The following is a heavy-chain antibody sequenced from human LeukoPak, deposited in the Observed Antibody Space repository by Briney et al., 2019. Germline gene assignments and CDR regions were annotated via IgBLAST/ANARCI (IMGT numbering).Heavy chain of an antibody. CDR1: GYTFTSYY. Sequence: ASVKVSCKASGYTFTSYYMHWVRQAPGQGLEGMGIINPSGGSTSYAQKFQGRVTITADKSTSTAYMELSSLRSEDTAVYYCARAKYCSGGSCYFDYMDVWGKGTTVTVSS. CDR2: INPSGGST. V-gene: IGHV1-46*01. D-gene: IGHD2-15*01. CDR3: ARAKYCSGGSCYFDYMDV. J-gene: IGHJ6*03.